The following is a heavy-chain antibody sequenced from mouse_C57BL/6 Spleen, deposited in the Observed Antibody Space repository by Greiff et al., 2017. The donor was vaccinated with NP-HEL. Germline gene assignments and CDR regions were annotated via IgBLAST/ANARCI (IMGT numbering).Heavy chain of an antibody. J-gene: IGHJ4*01. CDR1: GFTFTDYY. Sequence: EVQLQQSGGGLVQPGGSLSLSCAASGFTFTDYYMSWVRQPPGKALEWLGFIRNKANGYTTEYSASVKGRFTISRDNSQSILYLQMNALRAEDSATYYCARYPGDYWGQGTSVTVSS. V-gene: IGHV7-3*01. CDR3: ARYPGDY. CDR2: IRNKANGYTT.